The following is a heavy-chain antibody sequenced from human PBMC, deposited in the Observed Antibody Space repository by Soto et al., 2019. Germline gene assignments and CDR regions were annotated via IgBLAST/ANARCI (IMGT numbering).Heavy chain of an antibody. V-gene: IGHV3-30*18. CDR1: GFSFSSYG. D-gene: IGHD3-22*01. CDR3: AKDTYYHDSSGYYVFDS. Sequence: PGGSLRLSCAASGFSFSSYGMHWVRQTPGKGLEWVAGISYDGSNKYYVDSMKGRLTISRDNSKNTLDLQMNSLRAEDTAVYYCAKDTYYHDSSGYYVFDSWGQGTLVIVSS. CDR2: ISYDGSNK. J-gene: IGHJ4*02.